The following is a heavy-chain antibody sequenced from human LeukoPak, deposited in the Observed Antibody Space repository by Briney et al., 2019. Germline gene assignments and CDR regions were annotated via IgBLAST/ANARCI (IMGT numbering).Heavy chain of an antibody. CDR3: AKEYYYDSSGNNDAFDI. CDR1: GFTFSSYS. CDR2: ISGSGGST. J-gene: IGHJ3*02. V-gene: IGHV3-23*01. D-gene: IGHD3-22*01. Sequence: GGSLRLSCAASGFTFSSYSMNWVRQAPGKGLEWVSAISGSGGSTYYADSVKGRFTISRDNSKNTLYLQMNSLRAEDTAVYYCAKEYYYDSSGNNDAFDIWGQGTMVTVSS.